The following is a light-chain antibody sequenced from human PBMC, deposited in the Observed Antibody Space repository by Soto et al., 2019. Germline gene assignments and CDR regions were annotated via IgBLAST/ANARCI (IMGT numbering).Light chain of an antibody. V-gene: IGKV3-15*01. CDR1: QTINSN. Sequence: EIVMTQSPATLSVSPGEGATLSCRASQTINSNLAWYRHRPGQAPRLLIYGASNRATDIPARFSGSGSGTEFTLTISSLQSEDSAVYCCQQHNQWPIPFGQGTRLEI. CDR3: QQHNQWPIP. CDR2: GAS. J-gene: IGKJ5*01.